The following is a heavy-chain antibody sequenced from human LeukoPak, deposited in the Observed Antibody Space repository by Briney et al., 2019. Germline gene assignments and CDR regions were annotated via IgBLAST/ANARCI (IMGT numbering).Heavy chain of an antibody. CDR2: IYWNDDK. J-gene: IGHJ4*02. V-gene: IGHV2-5*01. CDR1: GFSLTTSGVG. CDR3: AHSLTYYDYVWGSYRYTVFDY. D-gene: IGHD3-16*02. Sequence: SGPTLVNPTQTLTLTCTFSGFSLTTSGVGVVWIRQPPGKALEWLALIYWNDDKRYGPSLKSRLTITKDTSKNQVVLTMTNMDPVDTATYYCAHSLTYYDYVWGSYRYTVFDYWGQGTLVTVSS.